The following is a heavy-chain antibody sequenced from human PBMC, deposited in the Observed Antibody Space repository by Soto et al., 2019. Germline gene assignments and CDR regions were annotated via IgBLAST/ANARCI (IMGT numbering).Heavy chain of an antibody. V-gene: IGHV4-30-2*01. J-gene: IGHJ4*02. CDR3: ARAGQSGYDYRFDY. CDR2: IYHSGTT. CDR1: GGSISSGDYS. D-gene: IGHD5-12*01. Sequence: SETLSLTCAVSGGSISSGDYSWSWIRQPPGQGLEWIGNIYHSGTTYYNPSLKSRVTISLDRSKNQIPLKLTSVTAADTAVYYCARAGQSGYDYRFDYWGQGTLVTVSS.